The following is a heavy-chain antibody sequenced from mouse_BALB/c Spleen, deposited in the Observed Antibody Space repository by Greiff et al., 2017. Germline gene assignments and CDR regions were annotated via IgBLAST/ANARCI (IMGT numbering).Heavy chain of an antibody. CDR3: ARSYRYDDGFDY. CDR1: GFTFSSFG. CDR2: ISSGSSTI. V-gene: IGHV5-17*02. D-gene: IGHD2-14*01. J-gene: IGHJ2*01. Sequence: EVKLVESGGGLVQPGGSRKLSCAASGFTFSSFGMHWVRQAPEKGLEWVAYISSGSSTIYYADTVKGRFTISRDNPKNTLFLQMTSLRSEDTAMYYCARSYRYDDGFDYWGQGTTLTVSS.